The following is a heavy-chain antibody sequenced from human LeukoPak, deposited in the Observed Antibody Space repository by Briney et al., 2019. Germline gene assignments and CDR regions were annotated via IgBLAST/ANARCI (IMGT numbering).Heavy chain of an antibody. CDR3: ASVVRGVRAFDY. Sequence: PSETLSLTCAVYGGSFSGYYWSWIRQPPGKGLEWIGEINHSGSTNYNPSLKSRVTISVDTSKNQFSLKLSSVTAADTAVYYCASVVRGVRAFDYWSQGTLVTVSS. J-gene: IGHJ4*02. V-gene: IGHV4-34*01. CDR1: GGSFSGYY. D-gene: IGHD3-10*01. CDR2: INHSGST.